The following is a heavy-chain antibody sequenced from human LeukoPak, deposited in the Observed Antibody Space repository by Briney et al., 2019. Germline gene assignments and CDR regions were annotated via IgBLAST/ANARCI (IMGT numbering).Heavy chain of an antibody. CDR2: ISSSSSYI. Sequence: GGSLRLSCAASGFTFSSYSMNWVRQAPGKGLEWVSSISSSSSYIYYADSVKGRFTISRDNAKSTLYLQMNSLRAEDTAVYYCARQYYYDGSGPLDDWGQGTLVTVSS. V-gene: IGHV3-21*01. J-gene: IGHJ4*02. CDR3: ARQYYYDGSGPLDD. CDR1: GFTFSSYS. D-gene: IGHD3-22*01.